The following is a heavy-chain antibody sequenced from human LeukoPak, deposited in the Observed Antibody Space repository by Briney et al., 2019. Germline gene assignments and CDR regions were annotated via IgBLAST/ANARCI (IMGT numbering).Heavy chain of an antibody. D-gene: IGHD7-27*01. Sequence: PSETLSLTCTVSGYSITNGYYWGWIRQPPGKGLEWIGSIYHDGRIDYNPSLKSRVTISRDTSNDQFSLKLSSVTAADTAVYYCARDSDKWGGGYWGQGTLVTVSS. CDR3: ARDSDKWGGGY. J-gene: IGHJ4*02. CDR1: GYSITNGYY. V-gene: IGHV4-38-2*02. CDR2: IYHDGRI.